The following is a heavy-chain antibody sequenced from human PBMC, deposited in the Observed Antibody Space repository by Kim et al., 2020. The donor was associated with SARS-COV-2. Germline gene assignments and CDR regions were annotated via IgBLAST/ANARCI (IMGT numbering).Heavy chain of an antibody. V-gene: IGHV4-61*03. J-gene: IGHJ1*01. CDR1: GASVNSPTSF. CDR2: IPHTGIT. D-gene: IGHD6-25*01. Sequence: SETLSLTCAVSGASVNSPTSFWNWVRQPPGKPLEWIGYIPHTGITTYNASLGRRATMSLDKTGSLFSLRLSSVTAADTAVYYCATGTDAAETEHWGQGIWVSVSS. CDR3: ATGTDAAETEH.